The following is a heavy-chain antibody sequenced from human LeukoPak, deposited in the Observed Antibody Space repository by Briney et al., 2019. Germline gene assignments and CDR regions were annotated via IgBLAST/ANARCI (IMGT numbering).Heavy chain of an antibody. J-gene: IGHJ5*02. CDR2: ISGSGGST. CDR3: AKVGGYHNWFDP. V-gene: IGHV3-23*01. D-gene: IGHD3-22*01. CDR1: GFTFSSYA. Sequence: GGSLRLSCAASGFTFSSYAMSWVRQAPGKGLEWVSAISGSGGSTYYADSVKGRFTISRDNSKNTLYLQMSSLRAEDTAVYYCAKVGGYHNWFDPWGQGTLVTVSS.